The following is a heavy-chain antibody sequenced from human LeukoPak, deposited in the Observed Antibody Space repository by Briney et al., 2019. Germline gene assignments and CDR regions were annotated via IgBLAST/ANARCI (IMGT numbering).Heavy chain of an antibody. V-gene: IGHV1-69*04. CDR1: GYTFTSYA. Sequence: ASVKVSCKASGYTFTSYAISWVRQAPGQRLEWMGRIIPILGIASYAQKFQGRVTITADKSTSTAYMELSSLRSEDTAVYYCARAYCGGDCYSLTYWGQGTLVTVSS. D-gene: IGHD2-21*02. CDR2: IIPILGIA. J-gene: IGHJ4*02. CDR3: ARAYCGGDCYSLTY.